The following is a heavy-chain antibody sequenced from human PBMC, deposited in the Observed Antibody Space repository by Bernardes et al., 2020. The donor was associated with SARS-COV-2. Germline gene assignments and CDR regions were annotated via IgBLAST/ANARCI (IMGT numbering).Heavy chain of an antibody. D-gene: IGHD5-18*01. V-gene: IGHV3-43*01. Sequence: GGSLRLSCAASGFTFDDYTMHWVRQAPGKGLEWVSLISWDGGSTYYADSVKGRFTISRDNSKNSLYLQMNSLRTEDTALYYCAKDELRGYSYGFIRTWGQGTLVTVSS. J-gene: IGHJ5*02. CDR2: ISWDGGST. CDR1: GFTFDDYT. CDR3: AKDELRGYSYGFIRT.